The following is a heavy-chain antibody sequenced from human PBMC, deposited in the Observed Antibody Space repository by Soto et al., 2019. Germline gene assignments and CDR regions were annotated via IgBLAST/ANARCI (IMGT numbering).Heavy chain of an antibody. CDR3: VRDLRYYDVWSGYPPILPGMDV. CDR1: GYTFTSNY. Sequence: SVEACSEASGYTFTSNYMQSVRQAPGQRLERKEKINPSGGSTSYPQKFQGRVNKTRDTSTSTFYMELSSLRSEDTSVYYCVRDLRYYDVWSGYPPILPGMDVWGQRTTVTVSS. V-gene: IGHV1-46*01. J-gene: IGHJ6*02. CDR2: INPSGGST. D-gene: IGHD3-3*01.